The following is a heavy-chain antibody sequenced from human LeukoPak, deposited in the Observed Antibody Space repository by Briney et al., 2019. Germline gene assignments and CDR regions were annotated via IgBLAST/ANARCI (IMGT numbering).Heavy chain of an antibody. CDR3: AWHFDFYYGTDV. Sequence: GGSLRLSCAASGFTFSDAWMSWVRQASGKGLEWVGRIKSNRGGGTADYAAPVKGRFTISRDDSKNTLYLQMNSLKTEDTAVYYCAWHFDFYYGTDVWGQGTTVTASS. CDR1: GFTFSDAW. J-gene: IGHJ6*02. D-gene: IGHD3-3*02. V-gene: IGHV3-15*01. CDR2: IKSNRGGGTA.